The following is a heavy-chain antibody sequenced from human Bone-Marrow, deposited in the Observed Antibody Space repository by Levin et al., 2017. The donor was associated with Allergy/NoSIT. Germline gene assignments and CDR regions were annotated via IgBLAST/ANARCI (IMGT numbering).Heavy chain of an antibody. J-gene: IGHJ4*02. D-gene: IGHD3-16*01. CDR1: GFTFSYHY. CDR2: SRNKANSYVT. V-gene: IGHV3-72*01. Sequence: GGSLRLSCAASGFTFSYHYMDWVRQAPGKGLEWVGRSRNKANSYVTEYAASVKGRFTIPRDVSKNSLDLQMNSLKIDDTAVYYCTREDLGGVFDYWGQGALVTVSS. CDR3: TREDLGGVFDY.